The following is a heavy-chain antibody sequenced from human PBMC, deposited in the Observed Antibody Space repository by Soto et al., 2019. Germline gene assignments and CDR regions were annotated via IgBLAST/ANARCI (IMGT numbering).Heavy chain of an antibody. CDR3: ARHTQLGKGYYFDY. J-gene: IGHJ4*02. Sequence: SETLSLTCTVSGGSISSSSYYWGWIRQPPGKGLEWIGSIYYSGSTYYNPSLKSRVTISVDTSKNQFSLKLSSVTAADTAVYYCARHTQLGKGYYFDYWGQGTLVTVSS. D-gene: IGHD7-27*01. V-gene: IGHV4-39*01. CDR2: IYYSGST. CDR1: GGSISSSSYY.